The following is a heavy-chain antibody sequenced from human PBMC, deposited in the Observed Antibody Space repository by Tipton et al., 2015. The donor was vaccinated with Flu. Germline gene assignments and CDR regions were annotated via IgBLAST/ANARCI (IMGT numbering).Heavy chain of an antibody. D-gene: IGHD3-10*01. CDR2: SFYNGNT. Sequence: LRLSCTASGFTFSDYWMNWVRQAPGKGLEWMGFSFYNGNTASNPSLQSRVLISVDTTRNQVPLNLRSVTAADTAMYYCARDRGWPASLDLWGQGVLVTVSS. J-gene: IGHJ5*02. CDR3: ARDRGWPASLDL. CDR1: GFTFSDYW. V-gene: IGHV4-59*01.